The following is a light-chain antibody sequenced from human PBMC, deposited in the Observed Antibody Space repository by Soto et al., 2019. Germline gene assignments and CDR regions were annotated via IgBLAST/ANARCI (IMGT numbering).Light chain of an antibody. CDR2: SNI. J-gene: IGLJ2*01. Sequence: QSVLTQPPSVSGAPGQWVTISGTGSSSNIGAGHDVQWYQHLPGTSPKLLIYSNIIRPSGVPDRFSCSQSGTSASLAIAGLPAEDEAYYYCQSFDSSLDVVFGGGTKVTVL. CDR3: QSFDSSLDVV. V-gene: IGLV1-40*01. CDR1: SSNIGAGHD.